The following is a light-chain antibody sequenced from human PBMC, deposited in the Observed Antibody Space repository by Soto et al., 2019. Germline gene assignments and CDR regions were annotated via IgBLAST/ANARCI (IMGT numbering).Light chain of an antibody. Sequence: EIVLTQSPATLSLSPGQRATLSCRASQSVSRSLAWYQQKPGQAPRLLIYDASNRASGIPARFSGSGSGTDFTLAISGLEPEDFAVYYCQQRSNWPRTFGQGTKVEIK. CDR1: QSVSRS. J-gene: IGKJ1*01. CDR2: DAS. V-gene: IGKV3-11*01. CDR3: QQRSNWPRT.